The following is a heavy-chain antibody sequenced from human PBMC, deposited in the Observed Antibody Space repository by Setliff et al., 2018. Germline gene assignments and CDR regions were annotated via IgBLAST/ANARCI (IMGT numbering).Heavy chain of an antibody. CDR2: IISSGSTI. J-gene: IGHJ4*02. CDR3: ARYSSGWFFDY. V-gene: IGHV3-48*03. CDR1: GFTLSTYE. D-gene: IGHD6-19*01. Sequence: GGSLRLSCAASGFTLSTYEMNWVRQAPGKGLEWVSYIISSGSTIYYVAAVKGRFTISRDNAKNSLYLQMNSLRAEDTAVYYCARYSSGWFFDYWGQGTPVTVSS.